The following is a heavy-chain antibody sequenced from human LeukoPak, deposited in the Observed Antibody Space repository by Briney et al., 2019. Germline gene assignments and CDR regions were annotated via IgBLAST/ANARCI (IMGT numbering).Heavy chain of an antibody. CDR2: IYSGGAT. Sequence: GGSLRLSCAASGFTVSSKYMSWVRQAPGKGLEWVSVIYSGGATYYADSVKGRFTISRDNSKNTLYLQMSSLRAEDTAVYYCAKSRDGYNYGFDYWGQGTLVTVSS. J-gene: IGHJ4*02. D-gene: IGHD5-24*01. V-gene: IGHV3-66*01. CDR1: GFTVSSKY. CDR3: AKSRDGYNYGFDY.